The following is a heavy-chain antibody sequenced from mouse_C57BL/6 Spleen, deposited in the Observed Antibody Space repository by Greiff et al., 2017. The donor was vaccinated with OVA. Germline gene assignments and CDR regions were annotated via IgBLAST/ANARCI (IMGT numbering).Heavy chain of an antibody. CDR3: ARRGDYDEWVFDY. CDR2: INPNNGGT. D-gene: IGHD2-4*01. V-gene: IGHV1-26*01. CDR1: GYTFTDYY. J-gene: IGHJ2*01. Sequence: EVQLQQSGPELVKPGASVKISCKASGYTFTDYYMNWVKQSHGKSLEWIGDINPNNGGTSYNQKFKGKATLTVDKSSSTAYMELRSLTSEYSAVYYCARRGDYDEWVFDYWGQGTTLTVSS.